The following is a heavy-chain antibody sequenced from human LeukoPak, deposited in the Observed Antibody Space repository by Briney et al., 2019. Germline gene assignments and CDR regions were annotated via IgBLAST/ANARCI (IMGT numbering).Heavy chain of an antibody. J-gene: IGHJ4*02. D-gene: IGHD6-6*01. CDR2: ISWDSGSI. Sequence: GGSLRLSCAASGFTFDDYAMHWVRQTPGKGLEWVSGISWDSGSIGYADSVKGRFTISRDNAKNSLYLQMNSLRAEDMALYYCAKAYSSSDLSYYFDYWGQGTLVTVSS. CDR3: AKAYSSSDLSYYFDY. CDR1: GFTFDDYA. V-gene: IGHV3-9*03.